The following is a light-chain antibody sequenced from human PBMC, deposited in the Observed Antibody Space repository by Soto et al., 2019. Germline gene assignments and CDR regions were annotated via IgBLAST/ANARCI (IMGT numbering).Light chain of an antibody. Sequence: DTQMTQSPSTLSASVGDTVTITCWARQNINNWLAWYQQKPEKVPKLLIYGASTLEDGVPSRFSGSRSGTEFTLTINSLQPDDFATYYCQRYDGYFGQGTKLEIK. CDR3: QRYDGY. CDR1: QNINNW. CDR2: GAS. J-gene: IGKJ2*01. V-gene: IGKV1-5*01.